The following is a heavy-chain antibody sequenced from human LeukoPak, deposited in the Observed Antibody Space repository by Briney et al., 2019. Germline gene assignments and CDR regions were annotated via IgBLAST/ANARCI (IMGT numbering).Heavy chain of an antibody. V-gene: IGHV4-59*01. D-gene: IGHD2-8*02. CDR1: GSSITTYY. CDR2: ISYRGST. CDR3: ARGERPGPDY. J-gene: IGHJ4*02. Sequence: SETLSLTCIVSGSSITTYYWSCIRQPPGKGLEWIGYISYRGSTNYNPSLNNRVTISLDTSKNQFSLKVTSVTAADTAVYYCARGERPGPDYWGPGILVTVSS.